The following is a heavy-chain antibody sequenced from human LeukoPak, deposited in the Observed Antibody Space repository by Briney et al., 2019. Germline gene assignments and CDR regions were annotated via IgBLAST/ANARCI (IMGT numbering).Heavy chain of an antibody. CDR2: ISGSGGST. D-gene: IGHD6-19*01. CDR1: GFTFSSYS. V-gene: IGHV3-23*01. J-gene: IGHJ3*02. Sequence: PGGSLRLSCAASGFTFSSYSMNWVRQAPGKGLEWVSAISGSGGSTYYADSVKGRFTISRDNSKNTLYLQMNSLRAEDTAVYYCAKVPKYSSGWLWKDAFDIWGQGTMVTVSS. CDR3: AKVPKYSSGWLWKDAFDI.